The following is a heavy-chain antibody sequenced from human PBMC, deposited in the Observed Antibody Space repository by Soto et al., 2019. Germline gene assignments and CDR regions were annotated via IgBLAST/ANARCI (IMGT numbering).Heavy chain of an antibody. CDR3: ARELCMGTVCSRAFDI. J-gene: IGHJ3*02. Sequence: EVQLVESGGGLVQPGGSLRLSCAASGFSFTTSWMHWFRQVPGKGLVWVSRISGDGSRTRSADSVTGRFTVSRDNARNTLYLQMNSLRVEDTAVYHCARELCMGTVCSRAFDIWGQGTMVTVSS. CDR2: ISGDGSRT. V-gene: IGHV3-74*01. CDR1: GFSFTTSW. D-gene: IGHD5-18*01.